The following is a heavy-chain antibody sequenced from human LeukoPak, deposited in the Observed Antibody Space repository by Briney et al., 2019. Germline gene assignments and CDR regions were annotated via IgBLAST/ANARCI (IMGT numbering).Heavy chain of an antibody. CDR1: GFTFDDYA. Sequence: PGGSLRLSCAASGFTFDDYAMHWVRQAPGKGLEWVSLISWDGGSTYYADSVKGRFTISRDNSKNSLYLQMNSLRAEDTALYYCAKDHATVSGWYGFDYWGQGTLVTVSS. CDR2: ISWDGGST. CDR3: AKDHATVSGWYGFDY. V-gene: IGHV3-43D*03. D-gene: IGHD6-19*01. J-gene: IGHJ4*02.